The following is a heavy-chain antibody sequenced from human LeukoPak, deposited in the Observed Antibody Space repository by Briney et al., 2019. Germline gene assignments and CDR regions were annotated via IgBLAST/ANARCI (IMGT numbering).Heavy chain of an antibody. V-gene: IGHV1-46*01. D-gene: IGHD4-23*01. CDR2: INPSGGST. Sequence: ASVKVSCKASGYTFTSYYMHWVRRAPGQGLEWMGIINPSGGSTSYAQKFQGRVTMTRDTSTSTVYMELSSLRSEDTAVYYCATAVVTPDDLDYWGQGTLVTVSS. J-gene: IGHJ4*02. CDR1: GYTFTSYY. CDR3: ATAVVTPDDLDY.